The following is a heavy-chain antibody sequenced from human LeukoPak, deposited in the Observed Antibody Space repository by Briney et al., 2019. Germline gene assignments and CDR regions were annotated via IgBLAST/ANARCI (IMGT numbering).Heavy chain of an antibody. D-gene: IGHD3-9*01. J-gene: IGHJ4*02. Sequence: ASVKVSCKASGYTFNSYGITWVRQAPGQGLEWMGWINTYNGNTNYAQKVQGRVTMTTDTSTSTAYMELRSLRSDDTAVYYCARAAQQLRYFDWTRRDYFDYWGQGTLVTVSS. V-gene: IGHV1-18*01. CDR2: INTYNGNT. CDR3: ARAAQQLRYFDWTRRDYFDY. CDR1: GYTFNSYG.